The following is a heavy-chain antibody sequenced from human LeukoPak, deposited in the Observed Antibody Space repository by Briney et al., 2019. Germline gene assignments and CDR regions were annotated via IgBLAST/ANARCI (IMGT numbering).Heavy chain of an antibody. V-gene: IGHV4-39*01. CDR1: GASISSSTDY. CDR2: IYYSGST. Sequence: SETLSLTCTVSGASISSSTDYWGWIRQPPGKGLEWIANIYYSGSTYYNPSLKSRVTISVDTSKNQFSLKLSSVTAADTAVYYCASPLSSSGYYYDAFDIWGQGTMVTVSS. J-gene: IGHJ3*02. CDR3: ASPLSSSGYYYDAFDI. D-gene: IGHD3-22*01.